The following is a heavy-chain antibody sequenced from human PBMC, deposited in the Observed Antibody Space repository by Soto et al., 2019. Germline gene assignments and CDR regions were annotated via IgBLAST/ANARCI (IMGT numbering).Heavy chain of an antibody. J-gene: IGHJ6*02. D-gene: IGHD5-12*01. Sequence: GSLRLSCAASGFTFSSYGMHWVRQAPGKGLEWVAVIWYDGSNKYYADSVKGRFTISRDNSKNTLYLQMNSLRAEDTAVYYCSRDQVTTNYYYGMDVWGQGTTVTVSS. CDR2: IWYDGSNK. V-gene: IGHV3-33*01. CDR3: SRDQVTTNYYYGMDV. CDR1: GFTFSSYG.